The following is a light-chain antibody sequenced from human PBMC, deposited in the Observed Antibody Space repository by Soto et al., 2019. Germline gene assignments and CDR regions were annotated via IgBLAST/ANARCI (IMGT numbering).Light chain of an antibody. CDR3: QHYNSYSEA. V-gene: IGKV1-5*03. CDR1: QTISTW. CDR2: KAS. J-gene: IGKJ1*01. Sequence: IQMTQSPSTLSASVGDRVTFTCRASQTISTWLAWYQQKPGEAPKLLIYKASTLEVGVPSRFSGSGSGTDFTLTINTLQPADFATYYCQHYNSYSEAFGQGTKVELK.